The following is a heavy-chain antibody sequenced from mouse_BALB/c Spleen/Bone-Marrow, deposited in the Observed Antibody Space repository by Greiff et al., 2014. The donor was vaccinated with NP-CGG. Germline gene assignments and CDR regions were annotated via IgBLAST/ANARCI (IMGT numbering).Heavy chain of an antibody. CDR2: ISSGGST. CDR3: ARGDSSGYPYAMDY. V-gene: IGHV5-6-5*01. D-gene: IGHD3-2*01. Sequence: VQLKEAGGGLVKPGGALKLSCAASGFTFSSYAMSWVRQTPEKRLGWVASISSGGSTYYPDSVKGRFTISRDNARNILYLQMSSLRSEDTAMYYCARGDSSGYPYAMDYWGQGTSVTVSS. CDR1: GFTFSSYA. J-gene: IGHJ4*01.